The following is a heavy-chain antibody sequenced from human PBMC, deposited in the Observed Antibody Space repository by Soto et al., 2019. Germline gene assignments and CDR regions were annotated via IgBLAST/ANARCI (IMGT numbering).Heavy chain of an antibody. J-gene: IGHJ6*02. CDR3: AGETGSYGLFRNYYGMDV. CDR1: GGSFSGYY. D-gene: IGHD3-16*01. Sequence: SETLSLTCAVYGGSFSGYYWSWIRQPPGKGLEWIGEINHSGSTNYNPSLKSRVTISVDTSKNQFSLKLSSVTAADTAVYYCAGETGSYGLFRNYYGMDVWGQGTTVTVSS. V-gene: IGHV4-34*01. CDR2: INHSGST.